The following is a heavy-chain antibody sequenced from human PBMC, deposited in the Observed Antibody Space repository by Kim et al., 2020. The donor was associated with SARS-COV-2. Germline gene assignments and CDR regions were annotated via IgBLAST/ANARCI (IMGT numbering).Heavy chain of an antibody. V-gene: IGHV4-61*01. CDR1: GGSVKTSSYY. CDR2: IYYTGST. J-gene: IGHJ2*01. D-gene: IGHD1-1*01. CDR3: ARDLRRGNLVHWYFDL. Sequence: SETLSLTCSVSGGSVKTSSYYWSWIRQPPGKGLEWIGYIYYTGSTNYNPSLKSRITISLDTSKSQFSLKLSSVTAADTAVYYCARDLRRGNLVHWYFDLWGRGTLVSVSS.